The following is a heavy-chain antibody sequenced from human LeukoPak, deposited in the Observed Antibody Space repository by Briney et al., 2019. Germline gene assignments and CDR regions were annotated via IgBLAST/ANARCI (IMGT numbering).Heavy chain of an antibody. CDR1: GFTFSSYW. D-gene: IGHD2-2*01. V-gene: IGHV3-7*02. Sequence: GGSLRLSCAASGFTFSSYWMSWVRQAPGKGLVWVANIHLDGSEKYYVDSVKGRFTISRDNAKNSLYLQMNSLRAEDTAVYYWATDCSSASCFDYWGQGTLVTVSS. CDR3: ATDCSSASCFDY. CDR2: IHLDGSEK. J-gene: IGHJ4*02.